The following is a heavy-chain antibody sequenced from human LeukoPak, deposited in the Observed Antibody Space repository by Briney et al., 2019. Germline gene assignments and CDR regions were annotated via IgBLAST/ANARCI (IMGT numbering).Heavy chain of an antibody. CDR2: IWYDGSNK. CDR1: GFTFSSYG. J-gene: IGHJ6*02. CDR3: AKTFYSFGPGFDMDV. Sequence: GRSLRLSCAASGFTFSSYGMHWVRQAPGKGLEWVAVIWYDGSNKYYADSVKGRFTISRDNAKNTLYLQMHSLRAEDTAVYYCAKTFYSFGPGFDMDVWGQGTTVTVSS. D-gene: IGHD5-18*01. V-gene: IGHV3-33*03.